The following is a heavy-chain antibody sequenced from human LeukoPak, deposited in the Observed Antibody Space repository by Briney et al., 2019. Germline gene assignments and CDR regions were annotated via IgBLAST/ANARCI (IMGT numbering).Heavy chain of an antibody. J-gene: IGHJ4*02. CDR3: ARERQLEVDY. V-gene: IGHV3-48*01. CDR1: GFTFSSYS. D-gene: IGHD6-6*01. Sequence: GGSLRLSCAASGFTFSSYSMNWVRQAPGKGLEWVSYISSSSSTIYYADSVKGRFTISRDNSKNTLYLQMNSLRAEDTAVYYCARERQLEVDYWGQGTLVTVSS. CDR2: ISSSSSTI.